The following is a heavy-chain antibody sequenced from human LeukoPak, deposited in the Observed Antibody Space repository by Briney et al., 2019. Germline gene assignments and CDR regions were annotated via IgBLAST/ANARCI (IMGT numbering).Heavy chain of an antibody. D-gene: IGHD6-19*01. J-gene: IGHJ4*02. Sequence: HPGGSLRLSCAASGFTFSSFEMSWVRQAPGRGLEWVSAISGSGGSAYYADSVKGRFTISRDNSRNSLSLQMNSLRAEDTALYYCAKTGYSSGWYRIWDYWGQGTLVTVSS. CDR2: ISGSGGSA. CDR1: GFTFSSFE. CDR3: AKTGYSSGWYRIWDY. V-gene: IGHV3-23*01.